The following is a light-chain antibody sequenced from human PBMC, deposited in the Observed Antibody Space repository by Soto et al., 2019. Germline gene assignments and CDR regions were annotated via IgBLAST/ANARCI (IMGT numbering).Light chain of an antibody. V-gene: IGKV3-20*01. CDR2: GAS. CDR1: QSVSSSY. J-gene: IGKJ2*01. Sequence: EVVLTQSPGTLSLSPGERATLSCRASQSVSSSYLAGYQQKPGQAPRLLIYGASRRSTGIQDRFSGSGSGTDFTLTISRLEPEDCAVYYSQQYGSGPPYTSGQGTKLEIK. CDR3: QQYGSGPPYT.